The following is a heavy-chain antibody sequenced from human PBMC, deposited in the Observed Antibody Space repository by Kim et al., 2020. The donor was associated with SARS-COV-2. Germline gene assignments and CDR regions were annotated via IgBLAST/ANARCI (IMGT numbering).Heavy chain of an antibody. D-gene: IGHD4-17*01. CDR3: AKAHYGDYPYYYYYYGMDV. Sequence: SETLSLTCTVSGGSISSYYWSWIRQPPGKGLEWIGYIYYSGSTNYNPSLKSRVTISVDTSKNQFSLKLSSVTAADTAVYYCAKAHYGDYPYYYYYYGMDVWGQGTTVTVSS. V-gene: IGHV4-59*13. CDR1: GGSISSYY. J-gene: IGHJ6*02. CDR2: IYYSGST.